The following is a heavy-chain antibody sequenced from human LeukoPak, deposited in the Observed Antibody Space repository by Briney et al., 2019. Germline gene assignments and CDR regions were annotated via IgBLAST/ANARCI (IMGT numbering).Heavy chain of an antibody. CDR1: GFTLSDYW. Sequence: GGSLRLSCAACGFTLSDYWMNWVRQAPGKGLEWVANINLHGSVKLHVDSVEGRFTISRDNAKNSLFLQMTSLKVEDTAVYYCAAWGLYSYWGQGTLVTVSS. CDR3: AAWGLYSY. D-gene: IGHD4-11*01. J-gene: IGHJ4*02. V-gene: IGHV3-7*01. CDR2: INLHGSVK.